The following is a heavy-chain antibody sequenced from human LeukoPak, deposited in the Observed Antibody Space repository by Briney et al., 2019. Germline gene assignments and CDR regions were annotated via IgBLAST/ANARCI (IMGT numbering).Heavy chain of an antibody. J-gene: IGHJ4*02. Sequence: SETLPLTCAVSGDSISTNHWWSWIRQPPGKGLEWIGYIYHSGSTYYNPSLKSRVTISVDRSKNQFSLKLSSVTAADTAVYYCASSTISVWGGDNFDYWGQGTLVTVSS. V-gene: IGHV4-30-2*01. CDR1: GDSISTNHW. D-gene: IGHD5/OR15-5a*01. CDR3: ASSTISVWGGDNFDY. CDR2: IYHSGST.